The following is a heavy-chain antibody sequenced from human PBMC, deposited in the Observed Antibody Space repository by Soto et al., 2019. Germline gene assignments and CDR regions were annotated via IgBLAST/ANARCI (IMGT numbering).Heavy chain of an antibody. V-gene: IGHV1-69*13. Sequence: GASVKVSCKASGGTFSSYAISWVRQAPGQGLKWMGGIIPIFGTANYAQKFQGRVTITADESTSTAYMELSSLRSEDTAVYYCARPCGGDCYTQAYYYYYGMDVWGQGTTVTVSS. CDR3: ARPCGGDCYTQAYYYYYGMDV. D-gene: IGHD2-21*02. CDR1: GGTFSSYA. CDR2: IIPIFGTA. J-gene: IGHJ6*02.